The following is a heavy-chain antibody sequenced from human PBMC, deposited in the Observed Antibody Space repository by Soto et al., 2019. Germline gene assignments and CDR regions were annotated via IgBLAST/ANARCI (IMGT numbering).Heavy chain of an antibody. J-gene: IGHJ4*02. Sequence: SETLSLTCTVSGGSISSGDYYWSWIRQPPGKGLEWIGYIYYSGSTYYNPSLKSRVTISVDTSKNQFSLKLSSVTAADTAVYYCAREAYGDYVGVLYFDYWGQGTLVTVSS. CDR2: IYYSGST. D-gene: IGHD4-17*01. CDR3: AREAYGDYVGVLYFDY. V-gene: IGHV4-30-4*01. CDR1: GGSISSGDYY.